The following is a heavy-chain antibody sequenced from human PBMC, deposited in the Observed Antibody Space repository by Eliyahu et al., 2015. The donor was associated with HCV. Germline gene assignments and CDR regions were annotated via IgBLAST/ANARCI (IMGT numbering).Heavy chain of an antibody. CDR2: TYYKSNFYS. V-gene: IGHV6-1*01. J-gene: IGHJ4*02. Sequence: QVQLQQSGPGLVKPSQTLSLACAISGVSVSTKNAAWNWIRQSPSRGLEWLGRTYYKSNFYSEYAESVRGRIVINADTSKNQFSMHLNFMSPEDTAVYYCTGDVGKEVPPAEFNYWGQGTLVTVSS. D-gene: IGHD7-27*01. CDR3: TGDVGKEVPPAEFNY. CDR1: GVSVSTKNAA.